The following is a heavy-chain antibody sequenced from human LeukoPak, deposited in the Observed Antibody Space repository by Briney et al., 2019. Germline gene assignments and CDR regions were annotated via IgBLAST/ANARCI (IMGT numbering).Heavy chain of an antibody. J-gene: IGHJ3*02. V-gene: IGHV4-61*02. D-gene: IGHD3-22*01. Sequence: SETLSLTCTVSGDSISSGDYYWSWIRQPAGKGLEWIGRISSSGSTNYNPSLKSRVTISVDTFKNQFSLKLSSVTAADTAVYFCARGPYSYDSSGAFDIWGQGTMVTVSS. CDR3: ARGPYSYDSSGAFDI. CDR1: GDSISSGDYY. CDR2: ISSSGST.